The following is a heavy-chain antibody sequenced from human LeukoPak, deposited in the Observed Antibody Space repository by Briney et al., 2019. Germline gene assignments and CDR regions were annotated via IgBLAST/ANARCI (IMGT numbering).Heavy chain of an antibody. CDR2: IGSSSSPI. CDR3: ARAVAAADPYPDY. CDR1: GFTFSNYN. Sequence: PGGSLRLSCAASGFTFSNYNINWVRQAPGKGLEWVSFIGSSSSPIYYADSVKGRFTVSRDNAKNSLYLHLNSLRDEDTAVYYCARAVAAADPYPDYWGQGTLVTVSS. V-gene: IGHV3-48*02. J-gene: IGHJ4*02. D-gene: IGHD6-13*01.